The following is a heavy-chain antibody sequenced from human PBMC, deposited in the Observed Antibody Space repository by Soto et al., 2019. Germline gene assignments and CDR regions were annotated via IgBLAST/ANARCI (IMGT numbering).Heavy chain of an antibody. Sequence: QVQLVQSGAEVKKPGASVKVSCKASGYTFTSYYMHWVRQAPGQGLEWMGIINPSGGSTSYAQKXQXRXXMTRDTSTSTVYMELSSLRSEDTAVYYCAEQQLVHWGQGTLVTVSS. CDR3: AEQQLVH. CDR2: INPSGGST. V-gene: IGHV1-46*03. D-gene: IGHD6-13*01. CDR1: GYTFTSYY. J-gene: IGHJ4*02.